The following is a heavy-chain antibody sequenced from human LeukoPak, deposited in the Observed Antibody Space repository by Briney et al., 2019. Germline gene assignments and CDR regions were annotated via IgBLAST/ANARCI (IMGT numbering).Heavy chain of an antibody. J-gene: IGHJ6*02. CDR3: AKDLNRGSYYYYGMDV. CDR1: GFTFSSYA. V-gene: IGHV3-9*01. Sequence: SLRLSCAASGFTFSSYAMSWVRQAPGKGLEWVSGISWNSGSIGYADSVKGRFTISRDNAKNSLYLQMNSLRAEDTALYYCAKDLNRGSYYYYGMDVWGQGTTVTVSS. CDR2: ISWNSGSI. D-gene: IGHD1-26*01.